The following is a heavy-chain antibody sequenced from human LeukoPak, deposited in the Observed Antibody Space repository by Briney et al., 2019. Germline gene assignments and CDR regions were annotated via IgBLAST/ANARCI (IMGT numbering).Heavy chain of an antibody. V-gene: IGHV4-4*07. D-gene: IGHD3-3*01. CDR2: IYSSGST. J-gene: IGHJ4*02. Sequence: SETLSLTCTVSGGSISSYYWSWIRQPAGKGLEWIGRIYSSGSTNYNPSLKSRVTMSVDTSKNQFSLKLSSVTAADTAVYYCVREQVFWSGYTPASNFDYWGQRTLVTVSS. CDR1: GGSISSYY. CDR3: VREQVFWSGYTPASNFDY.